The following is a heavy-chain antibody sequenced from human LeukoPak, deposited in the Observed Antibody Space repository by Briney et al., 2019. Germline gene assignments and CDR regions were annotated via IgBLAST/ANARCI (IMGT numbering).Heavy chain of an antibody. CDR3: ARGHSYYYDSSGYPNYYYYYMDV. CDR2: IIPIFGTA. J-gene: IGHJ6*03. CDR1: RGTLSSYA. V-gene: IGHV1-69*05. D-gene: IGHD3-22*01. Sequence: ASVKDSRKASRGTLSSYAISWVRPAPGQGLEGMGRIIPIFGTANYAQKFQGRVTITTDESTSTAYMELSSLRSEDTAVYYCARGHSYYYDSSGYPNYYYYYMDVWGKGTTVTVSS.